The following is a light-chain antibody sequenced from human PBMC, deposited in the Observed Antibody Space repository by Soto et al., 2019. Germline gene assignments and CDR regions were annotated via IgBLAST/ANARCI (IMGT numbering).Light chain of an antibody. CDR3: QSYDTSLSAVV. CDR1: SSNIGAGYD. Sequence: QSVLTQPPSVSGAPGQRITISCTGSSSNIGAGYDVHWYQQLPGTAPQLLIYGNINRPSGVPDRFSGSKSGTSVSLAITGRQAEDEADYYCQSYDTSLSAVVFGGGTKLTVL. J-gene: IGLJ2*01. CDR2: GNI. V-gene: IGLV1-40*01.